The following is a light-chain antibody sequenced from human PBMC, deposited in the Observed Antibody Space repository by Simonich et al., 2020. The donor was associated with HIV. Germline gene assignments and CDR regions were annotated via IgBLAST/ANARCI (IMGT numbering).Light chain of an antibody. CDR1: SSDIGGYNY. CDR3: SSYTSSSTWV. Sequence: QSALTQPASVSGSPGQSITISCSGTSSDIGGYNYISWYQQHPGKAPRLLIYEVTNRPSWVSNRFSGSKSGNTASLTISGLQAEDEADYYCSSYTSSSTWVLGGGTKLTVL. V-gene: IGLV2-14*01. J-gene: IGLJ3*02. CDR2: EVT.